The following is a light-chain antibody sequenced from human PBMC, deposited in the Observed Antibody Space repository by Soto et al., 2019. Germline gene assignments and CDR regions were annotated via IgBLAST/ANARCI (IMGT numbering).Light chain of an antibody. V-gene: IGKV3D-15*02. CDR2: GAS. CDR3: QQYSDLPMT. CDR1: QSVSSN. J-gene: IGKJ5*01. Sequence: EIVMTQSPATLSVSPGERATLSCRASQSVSSNLAWYQQKPGQAPRPLIYGASRRATGIPDRFSGSASGTDFTLTISRLEPEDFAVYFCQQYSDLPMTFGQGTRLEIK.